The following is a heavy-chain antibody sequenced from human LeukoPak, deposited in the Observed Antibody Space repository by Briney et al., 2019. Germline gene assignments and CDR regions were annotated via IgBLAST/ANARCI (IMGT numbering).Heavy chain of an antibody. CDR1: GYTLTELS. V-gene: IGHV1-24*01. CDR3: ATFVVTATGYTGKEYFQH. CDR2: FDPEDGET. D-gene: IGHD2-21*02. Sequence: WASVKVSCKVSGYTLTELSMHWVRQAPGKGLEWMGGFDPEDGETIYAQKFQGRVTMTEDTSTDTAYMELSSLRSEDTAVYYCATFVVTATGYTGKEYFQHWGQGTLVTVSS. J-gene: IGHJ1*01.